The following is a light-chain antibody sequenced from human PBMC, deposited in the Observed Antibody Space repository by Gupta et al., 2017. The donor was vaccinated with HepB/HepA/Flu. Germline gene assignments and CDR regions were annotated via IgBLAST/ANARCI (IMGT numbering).Light chain of an antibody. Sequence: QPVVPLEPSLSVSPGGTVTLTCALISGSVSANYYPSWYHQTAGQPPRTLIYRINTRSSGVAGRFSGSICESKAALTIAGAQADEDDFYYSVRDRGSGISVFGGGTKLTVL. J-gene: IGLJ3*02. CDR3: VRDRGSGISV. V-gene: IGLV8-61*01. CDR1: SGSVSANYY. CDR2: RIN.